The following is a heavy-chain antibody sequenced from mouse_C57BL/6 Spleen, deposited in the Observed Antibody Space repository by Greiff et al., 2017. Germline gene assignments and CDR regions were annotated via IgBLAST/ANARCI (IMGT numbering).Heavy chain of an antibody. CDR1: GYTFTDYE. CDR3: TRSPMRWYFDV. D-gene: IGHD2-3*01. CDR2: IDPETGGT. Sequence: VQLQQSGAELVRPGASVTLSCKASGYTFTDYEMHWVKQTHVHGLEWIGAIDPETGGTAYNQKFKGKAILTADKSSSTAYRELRSLTSEDSAVYYCTRSPMRWYFDVGGTGTTVTVSS. J-gene: IGHJ1*03. V-gene: IGHV1-15*01.